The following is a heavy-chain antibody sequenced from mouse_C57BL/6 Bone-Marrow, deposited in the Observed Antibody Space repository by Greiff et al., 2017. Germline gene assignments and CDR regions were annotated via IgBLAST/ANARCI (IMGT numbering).Heavy chain of an antibody. Sequence: HVQLQQPGAELVRPGSSVQLSCKASGYTFTSYWMHWVKQRPIQGLEWICNIDPSASEPHYTPQFQDKATLTVDKYSSTAYMQLSSLTSEDSAVYYCARGGGLLLRFVFDYWGQGTTLTVSS. CDR2: IDPSASEP. CDR1: GYTFTSYW. CDR3: ARGGGLLLRFVFDY. J-gene: IGHJ2*01. V-gene: IGHV1-52*01. D-gene: IGHD1-1*01.